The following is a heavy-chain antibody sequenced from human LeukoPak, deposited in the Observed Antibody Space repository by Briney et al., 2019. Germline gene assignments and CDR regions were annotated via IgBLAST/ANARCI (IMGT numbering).Heavy chain of an antibody. D-gene: IGHD3-10*01. CDR3: AKDFGRNLGGPGS. CDR1: GFTFSIYT. CDR2: ISGDGVFA. J-gene: IGHJ5*02. V-gene: IGHV3-23*01. Sequence: PGGSLRLSCVASGFTFSIYTMARVRQVPGGGLEWVSGISGDGVFAYYADSVKGRFAISRDNSRSTVYLHMSSLRAEDTAVYYCAKDFGRNLGGPGSWGRGTLVTVSS.